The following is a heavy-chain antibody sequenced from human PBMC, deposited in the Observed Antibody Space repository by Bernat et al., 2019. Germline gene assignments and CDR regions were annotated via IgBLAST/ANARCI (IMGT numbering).Heavy chain of an antibody. CDR2: IYSGGST. CDR3: ARGVLESLTPLHYYYYGMDV. Sequence: EVQLVESGGGLVQPGGSLRLSCAASGFTVSSNYMSWVRQAPGKGLEWVSVIYSGGSTYYADSVKGRFTISRDNSENTLYLQMNSLRAEDTAVYYCARGVLESLTPLHYYYYGMDVWGQGTTVTVSS. V-gene: IGHV3-66*01. D-gene: IGHD1-20*01. CDR1: GFTVSSNY. J-gene: IGHJ6*02.